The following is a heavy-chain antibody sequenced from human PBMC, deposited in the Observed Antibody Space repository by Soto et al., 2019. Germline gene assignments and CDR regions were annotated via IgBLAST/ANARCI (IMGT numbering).Heavy chain of an antibody. CDR1: GGSISSGGYY. Sequence: SETLSLTCTVSGGSISSGGYYWSWIRQHPGKGLEWIGYIYYSGSTYYNPSLKSRVTISVDTSKNQFSLKLSSVTAADTAVYYCARDSYGYDSSGYLFDYWAQGTLVTVSS. D-gene: IGHD3-22*01. CDR2: IYYSGST. CDR3: ARDSYGYDSSGYLFDY. V-gene: IGHV4-31*03. J-gene: IGHJ4*02.